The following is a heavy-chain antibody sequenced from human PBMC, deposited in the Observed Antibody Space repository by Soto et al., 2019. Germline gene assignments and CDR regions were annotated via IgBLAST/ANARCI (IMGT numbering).Heavy chain of an antibody. J-gene: IGHJ5*02. V-gene: IGHV4-59*12. Sequence: PSETLSLTCTVSGDSITSYYWTWIRQPPGKGLEWIAYIYYSGSTYYNPSLKSRVTISIDTSKNQLSLRPTSVTAADTAVYYCARRQCSSASCYQSNWFDPWGQGTLVTVSS. CDR1: GDSITSYY. CDR3: ARRQCSSASCYQSNWFDP. D-gene: IGHD2-2*01. CDR2: IYYSGST.